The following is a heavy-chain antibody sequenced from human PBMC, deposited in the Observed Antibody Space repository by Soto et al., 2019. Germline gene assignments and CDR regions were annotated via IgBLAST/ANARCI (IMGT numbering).Heavy chain of an antibody. CDR1: GGSISSSSYY. Sequence: QLQLQESGPGLVKPSETLSLTCTVSGGSISSSSYYWGWIRQPPGKGLEWIGSIYYSGSTYYNPSLKSRVTISGDTSTNQFSLKLSSVTAADTAVYYCARSRTTVVTLDYWGQGTLVTVSS. CDR3: ARSRTTVVTLDY. V-gene: IGHV4-39*01. CDR2: IYYSGST. J-gene: IGHJ4*02. D-gene: IGHD4-17*01.